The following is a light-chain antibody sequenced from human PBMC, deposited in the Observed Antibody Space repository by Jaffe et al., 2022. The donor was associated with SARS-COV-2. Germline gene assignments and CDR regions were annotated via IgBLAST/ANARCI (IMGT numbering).Light chain of an antibody. CDR3: CSCARRFL. CDR2: EVS. V-gene: IGLV2-23*02. CDR1: SSDVGSYNF. J-gene: IGLJ3*02. Sequence: QSALTQPASVSGSPGQSITISCTGTSSDVGSYNFVSWYQHHPGKAPKLMIYEVSKRPSGVSNRFSGSKSGNTASLTISGLQAEDEADYYCCSCARRFLFGGGTKLTVL.